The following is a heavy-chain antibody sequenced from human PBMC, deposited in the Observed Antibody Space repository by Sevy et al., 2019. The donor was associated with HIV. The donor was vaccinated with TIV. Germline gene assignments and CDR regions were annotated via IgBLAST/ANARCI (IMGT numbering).Heavy chain of an antibody. Sequence: KQSQTLSLTCAISGDTVSSDSAAWNWIRQSPARGLEWLGRTYYRSTWHKDYATSLNSRMAITSDTSKNQFSLQLNSVTPEDTAVYYCARDHNFVLDYWGQGIVVTVSS. CDR1: GDTVSSDSAA. CDR2: TYYRSTWHK. J-gene: IGHJ4*02. D-gene: IGHD1-20*01. V-gene: IGHV6-1*01. CDR3: ARDHNFVLDY.